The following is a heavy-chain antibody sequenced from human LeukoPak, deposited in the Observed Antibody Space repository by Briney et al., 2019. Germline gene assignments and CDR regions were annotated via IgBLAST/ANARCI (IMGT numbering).Heavy chain of an antibody. Sequence: GGCLRLSCAASGFTFRSYSMNWVRQAPGKGLEWVSYISSSNSTIYYRDSVKGRFTISRDNSKNSLYLQMNSLRTEDTALYYCAKDTEVAYGADYYYYGMDVWGQGTTVTVSS. V-gene: IGHV3-48*04. CDR2: ISSSNSTI. CDR1: GFTFRSYS. J-gene: IGHJ6*02. CDR3: AKDTEVAYGADYYYYGMDV. D-gene: IGHD4-23*01.